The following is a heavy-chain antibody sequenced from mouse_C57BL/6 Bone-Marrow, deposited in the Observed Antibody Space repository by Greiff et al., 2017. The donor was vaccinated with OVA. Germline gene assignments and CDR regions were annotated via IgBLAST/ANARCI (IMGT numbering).Heavy chain of an antibody. J-gene: IGHJ3*01. CDR2: ISNGGGST. V-gene: IGHV5-12*01. D-gene: IGHD2-3*01. CDR1: GFTFSDYY. CDR3: ARHEDGYYWFAY. Sequence: EVQVVESGGGLVQPGGSLKLSCAASGFTFSDYYMYWVRQTPEKRLEWVAYISNGGGSTYYPDTVKGRFTISRDNAKNTLYLQMCRLKSEDTAMYYCARHEDGYYWFAYWGQGTLVTVSA.